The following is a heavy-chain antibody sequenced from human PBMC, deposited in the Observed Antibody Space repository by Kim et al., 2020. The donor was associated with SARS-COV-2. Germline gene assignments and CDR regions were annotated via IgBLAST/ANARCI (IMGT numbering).Heavy chain of an antibody. J-gene: IGHJ4*02. CDR3: ARGARGMAYFDH. Sequence: GGSLRLSCAASGFIFSDYSMNWVRQAPGKGLEWISYITSSSSTIYYADSVKGRFTISRDNSRNSVYLQMNSLRVEDTAVYYCARGARGMAYFDHWGQGTPVTAPS. V-gene: IGHV3-48*01. D-gene: IGHD3-16*01. CDR2: ITSSSSTI. CDR1: GFIFSDYS.